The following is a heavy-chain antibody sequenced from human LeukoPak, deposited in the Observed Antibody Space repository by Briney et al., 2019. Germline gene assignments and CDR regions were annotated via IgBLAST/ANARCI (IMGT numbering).Heavy chain of an antibody. CDR2: ISSSSSYI. CDR1: GFTFSSYS. D-gene: IGHD3-10*01. Sequence: GGSLRLSCAASGFTFSSYSMNWVRQAPGKGLEWVSSISSSSSYIYYADSVKGRFTISRDNAKNTLYLQMNSLRADDTAVYYCARDYSGSGSPWGQGTLVTVSS. J-gene: IGHJ5*02. V-gene: IGHV3-21*01. CDR3: ARDYSGSGSP.